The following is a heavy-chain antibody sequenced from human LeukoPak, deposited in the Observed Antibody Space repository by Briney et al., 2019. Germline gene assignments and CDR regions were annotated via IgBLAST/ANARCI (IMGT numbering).Heavy chain of an antibody. V-gene: IGHV4-34*01. Sequence: SETLSLTWAVYGGSFSGYYWSWIRQPPGKGLEWIGEINHSGSTNYNPSLKSRVTISVDTSKNQFSLKLSSVTAADTAVYYCARRIVVITTLDYWGQGTLVTVSS. CDR1: GGSFSGYY. CDR2: INHSGST. J-gene: IGHJ4*02. CDR3: ARRIVVITTLDY. D-gene: IGHD3-22*01.